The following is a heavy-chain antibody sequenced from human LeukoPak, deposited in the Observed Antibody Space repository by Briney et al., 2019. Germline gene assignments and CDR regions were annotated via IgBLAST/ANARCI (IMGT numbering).Heavy chain of an antibody. CDR3: ARVWYDDSSGYYHFDY. V-gene: IGHV1-18*01. D-gene: IGHD3-22*01. CDR1: GYTFTSYG. J-gene: IGHJ4*02. Sequence: ASVKVSCKASGYTFTSYGISWVRQAPGQGLEWMGWISAYNGNTNYAQKLQGRVTMTTDTSTSTAYMELRSLRSDDTAVYYCARVWYDDSSGYYHFDYWGQGTLVTVSS. CDR2: ISAYNGNT.